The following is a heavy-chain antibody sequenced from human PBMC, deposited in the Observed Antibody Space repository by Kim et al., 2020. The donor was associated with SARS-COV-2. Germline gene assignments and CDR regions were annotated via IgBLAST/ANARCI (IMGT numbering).Heavy chain of an antibody. V-gene: IGHV4-59*08. CDR3: ARQYYYDSRGYLFDY. D-gene: IGHD3-22*01. CDR1: GGSIRSYY. CDR2: IYYTGST. Sequence: SETLSLTCTVSGGSIRSYYWSWIRQPPGKGLEWIGYIYYTGSTKYNPSLKSRVTISVDTSKNQFSLKLSSVTAADTAVYYCARQYYYDSRGYLFDYWGQG. J-gene: IGHJ4*02.